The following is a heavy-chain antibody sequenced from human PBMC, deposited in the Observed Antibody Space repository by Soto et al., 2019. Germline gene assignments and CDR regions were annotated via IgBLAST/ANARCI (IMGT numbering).Heavy chain of an antibody. V-gene: IGHV4-39*01. CDR1: GGSISSSSYY. D-gene: IGHD3-22*01. CDR2: IYYSGST. CDR3: ARHLVSGGYYYDSSGYLPIPYFDY. Sequence: SETLSLTCTVSGGSISSSSYYWGWIRQPPGKGLEWIGSIYYSGSTYYNPSLRSRVTISVDTSKNQFSLKLSSVTAADTAVYYCARHLVSGGYYYDSSGYLPIPYFDYWGQGTLVTVSS. J-gene: IGHJ4*02.